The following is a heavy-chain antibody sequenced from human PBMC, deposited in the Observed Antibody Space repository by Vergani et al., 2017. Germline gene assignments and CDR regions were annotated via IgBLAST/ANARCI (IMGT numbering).Heavy chain of an antibody. Sequence: EVQLVESGGGLVKPGGSLRLSCAASGFTFSSYSMNWVRQAPGKRLVWVSSISSSSSYIYYADSVKGRFTISRDNANHSLYLQMNSLRAEDTAVYYCARGVLNYDSLTGYWPDAFDIWGQGTMVTVSS. CDR2: ISSSSSYI. CDR1: GFTFSSYS. D-gene: IGHD3-9*01. CDR3: ARGVLNYDSLTGYWPDAFDI. J-gene: IGHJ3*02. V-gene: IGHV3-21*01.